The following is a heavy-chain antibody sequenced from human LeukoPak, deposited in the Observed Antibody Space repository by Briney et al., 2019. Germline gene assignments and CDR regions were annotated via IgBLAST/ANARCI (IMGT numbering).Heavy chain of an antibody. CDR3: AALDL. V-gene: IGHV3-15*01. CDR1: RFIFSSAW. J-gene: IGHJ2*01. Sequence: PGGSLRLSCAASRFIFSSAWLSWVRQAPGKGLEWVGRIKNEAEGGTSDYAAPVKGRFTIWRDDSKTMLYLQMNSLRSEDTAVNYCAALDLWGRGTLVTVSS. CDR2: IKNEAEGGTS.